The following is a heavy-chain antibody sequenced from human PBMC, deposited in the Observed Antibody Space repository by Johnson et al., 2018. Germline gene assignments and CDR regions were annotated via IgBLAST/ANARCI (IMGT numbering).Heavy chain of an antibody. D-gene: IGHD6-19*01. Sequence: QVQLQESGPGLVKPSETLSLTCSVTGVSMSSTTTWVWLRQPPGKGLEWIGSIYYSGSTTYHPSPKSRATLPVDTSKNQFSQKLRTVTAADTAVYYRARRMSIAVGETYDYYGMDVWGQGTTVTVSS. V-gene: IGHV4-39*01. CDR3: ARRMSIAVGETYDYYGMDV. J-gene: IGHJ6*02. CDR2: IYYSGST. CDR1: GVSMSSTTT.